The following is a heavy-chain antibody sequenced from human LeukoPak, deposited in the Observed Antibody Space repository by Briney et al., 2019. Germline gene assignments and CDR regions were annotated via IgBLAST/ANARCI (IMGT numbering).Heavy chain of an antibody. J-gene: IGHJ4*02. CDR1: GGSISSYY. D-gene: IGHD4-23*01. CDR2: IYYSGST. Sequence: PSETLSLTCTVSGGSISSYYWSWIRQPPGKGLEWMGYIYYSGSTNYNPSLKSRVTISVDTSKNQFPLKLSSVTAADTAVYYCARVTTVVSTEYYFDYWGQGTLVTVSS. V-gene: IGHV4-59*01. CDR3: ARVTTVVSTEYYFDY.